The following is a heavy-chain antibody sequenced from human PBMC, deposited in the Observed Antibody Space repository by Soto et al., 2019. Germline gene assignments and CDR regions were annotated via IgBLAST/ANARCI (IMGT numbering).Heavy chain of an antibody. CDR2: INHSGST. V-gene: IGHV4-34*01. D-gene: IGHD2-15*01. CDR1: GGSFSGYY. CDR3: ARAAPRYCSGGSCYSGRDS. Sequence: QVQLQQWGAGLLKPSETLSLTCAVYGGSFSGYYWSWIRQPPGKGLEWIGEINHSGSTNYNPSLKIWVTLSVDTSKNQFSLKLRSVTAADTAVYYCARAAPRYCSGGSCYSGRDSWGQGTLVTVSS. J-gene: IGHJ4*02.